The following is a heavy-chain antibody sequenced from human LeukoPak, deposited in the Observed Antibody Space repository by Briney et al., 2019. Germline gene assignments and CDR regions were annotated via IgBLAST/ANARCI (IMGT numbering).Heavy chain of an antibody. D-gene: IGHD6-25*01. CDR3: ARDGTPNYSSGWVYMDV. Sequence: GESLKISCAASGFTFSSYEMNWVRQAPGKGLEWVSYITSSSSTTHYADSVKGRFTISRDNAKNSLYLQMNSLRAEDTAVYYCARDGTPNYSSGWVYMDVWGKGTTVTISS. CDR2: ITSSSSTT. V-gene: IGHV3-48*03. CDR1: GFTFSSYE. J-gene: IGHJ6*03.